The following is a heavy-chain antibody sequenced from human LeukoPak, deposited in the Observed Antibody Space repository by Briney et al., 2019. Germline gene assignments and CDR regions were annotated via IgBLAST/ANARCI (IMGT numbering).Heavy chain of an antibody. Sequence: SETLSLTCTVSGGSISSYYWSWIRQPPGKGLEWIGYIYYSGSTNYNPSLKSRVTISVDTSKNHFSLKLTSVTAADTAVYYCARGSGSDPWPIFDPWGQGILVTVSS. D-gene: IGHD3-10*01. J-gene: IGHJ5*02. CDR3: ARGSGSDPWPIFDP. CDR1: GGSISSYY. V-gene: IGHV4-59*01. CDR2: IYYSGST.